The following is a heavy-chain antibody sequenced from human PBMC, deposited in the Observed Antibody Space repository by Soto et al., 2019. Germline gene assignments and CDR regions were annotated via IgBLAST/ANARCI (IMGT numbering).Heavy chain of an antibody. CDR2: INGDGSST. D-gene: IGHD1-7*01. Sequence: EVQLVESGGGLVQPGGSLRLSCAASGFTFSSHWMHWVRQAPGKGLVWVSRINGDGSSTSYADSVKGGFTISRDNAKIMLYLQVNSLRADDTAVYYCAGSPGLSRISGTTLGAWGQGTLVTVSS. V-gene: IGHV3-74*01. CDR1: GFTFSSHW. CDR3: AGSPGLSRISGTTLGA. J-gene: IGHJ5*01.